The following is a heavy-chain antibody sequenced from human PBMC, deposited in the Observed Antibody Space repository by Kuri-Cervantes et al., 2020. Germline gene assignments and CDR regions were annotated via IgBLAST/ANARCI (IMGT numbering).Heavy chain of an antibody. V-gene: IGHV3-23*01. J-gene: IGHJ4*02. CDR3: AKDQIAVAGTVDY. Sequence: GGSLRLSCAASGFTFNKYVVSWVRQAPGKGLEWVSVISAGGSGTYYADSVKGRFTISRDNSKNTLYLQMNSLRAEDTAVYYCAKDQIAVAGTVDYWGQGTLVTVSS. CDR1: GFTFNKYV. CDR2: ISAGGSGT. D-gene: IGHD6-19*01.